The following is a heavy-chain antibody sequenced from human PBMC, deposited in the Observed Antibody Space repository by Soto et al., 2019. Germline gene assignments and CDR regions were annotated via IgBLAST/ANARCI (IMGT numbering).Heavy chain of an antibody. CDR1: GYTFTSYG. CDR2: ISAYNGNT. Sequence: QVQLVQSGAEVKKPGASVKVSCKASGYTFTSYGISWVRQAPGQGLEWMGWISAYNGNTNYPQKHQGRGTMTTPTSTISAYLELRSLRSDDTAVYYCARDMMSAKIWYSDFWSGKSYGMDVWGQGTTVTVSS. J-gene: IGHJ6*02. V-gene: IGHV1-18*01. CDR3: ARDMMSAKIWYSDFWSGKSYGMDV. D-gene: IGHD3-3*01.